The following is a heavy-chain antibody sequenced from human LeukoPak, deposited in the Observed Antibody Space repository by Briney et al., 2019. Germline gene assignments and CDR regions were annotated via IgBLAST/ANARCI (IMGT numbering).Heavy chain of an antibody. J-gene: IGHJ4*02. D-gene: IGHD3-3*01. CDR3: ARTLTIFGVVPGY. CDR1: GYTFTGCY. V-gene: IGHV1-2*02. Sequence: ASVKVSCKASGYTFTGCYMYWVRQAPGQGLEWMGWINPNSGGTNYAQKFQGRVTMTRDTSISTAYMELSRLRSDDTAVYYCARTLTIFGVVPGYWGQGTLVTVSS. CDR2: INPNSGGT.